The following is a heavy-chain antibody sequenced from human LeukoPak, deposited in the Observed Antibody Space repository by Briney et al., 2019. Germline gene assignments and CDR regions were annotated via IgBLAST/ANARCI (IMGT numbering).Heavy chain of an antibody. CDR3: VSPRGFSYGYFDY. CDR2: IYYSKNT. CDR1: GGSISSSSAY. V-gene: IGHV4-39*01. J-gene: IGHJ4*02. Sequence: PSETLSLTCTVSGGSISSSSAYWGWIRQPPGKGLEWIGSIYYSKNTYYNPSLESRVTISADTSKNQFSLTLGSVSATDTTVYYCVSPRGFSYGYFDYWGQGTLVTVSS. D-gene: IGHD5-18*01.